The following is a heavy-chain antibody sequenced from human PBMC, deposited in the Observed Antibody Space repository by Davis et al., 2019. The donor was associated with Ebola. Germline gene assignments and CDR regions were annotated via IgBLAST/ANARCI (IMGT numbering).Heavy chain of an antibody. CDR2: ISSSSSYT. D-gene: IGHD3-10*01. V-gene: IGHV3-11*06. CDR1: GGSFSDYY. CDR3: ARGSRDSGSYYQLGEYYGMDV. J-gene: IGHJ6*02. Sequence: LTCAVYGGSFSDYYMSWIRQAPGKGLEWVSYISSSSSYTNYADSVKGRFTISRDNAKNSLYLQMNSLRAGDTAVYYCARGSRDSGSYYQLGEYYGMDVWGQGTTVTVSS.